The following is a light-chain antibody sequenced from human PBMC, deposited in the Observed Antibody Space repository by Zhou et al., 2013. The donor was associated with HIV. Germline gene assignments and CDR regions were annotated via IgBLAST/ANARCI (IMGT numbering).Light chain of an antibody. V-gene: IGKV1-NL1*01. CDR1: QGISNS. CDR3: QQYYSTPQT. CDR2: DAS. Sequence: IQLTQSPSSLSASVGDRVTITCRASQGISNSLAWYQQKPGTAPKLLLYDASRLESGVPSRFSGSGSGTDYTLTISSLQPEDFATYYCQQYYSTPQTFGQGTKVEIK. J-gene: IGKJ1*01.